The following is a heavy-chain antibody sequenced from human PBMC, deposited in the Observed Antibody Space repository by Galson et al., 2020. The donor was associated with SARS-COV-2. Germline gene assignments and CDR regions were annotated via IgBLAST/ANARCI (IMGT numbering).Heavy chain of an antibody. Sequence: ASVKVSCKASVYTFTGHYMHWVRQAPGQGLEWMGWINPNSGGTNYAQKFQGRVTMTMDTPISTPYMELSRLTSDDTAVYYCARVPFPYYYDSGVTDYYCYGMDVWGQGATVTVSS. CDR1: VYTFTGHY. V-gene: IGHV1-2*02. CDR2: INPNSGGT. CDR3: ARVPFPYYYDSGVTDYYCYGMDV. J-gene: IGHJ6*02. D-gene: IGHD3-22*01.